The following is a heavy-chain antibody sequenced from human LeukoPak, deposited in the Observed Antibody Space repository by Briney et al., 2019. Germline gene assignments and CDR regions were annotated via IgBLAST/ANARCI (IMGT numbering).Heavy chain of an antibody. CDR3: ARDLNFHYYDSSGYNNAEYFQH. J-gene: IGHJ1*01. CDR1: GFTFSDYY. D-gene: IGHD3-22*01. Sequence: AGGSLRLSCAASGFTFSDYYMSWIRQAPGKGLEWVSYISSSGSTIYYADSVKGRFTISRDNAKNSLYLQMNSLRAEGTAVYYCARDLNFHYYDSSGYNNAEYFQHWGQGTLVTVSS. V-gene: IGHV3-11*04. CDR2: ISSSGSTI.